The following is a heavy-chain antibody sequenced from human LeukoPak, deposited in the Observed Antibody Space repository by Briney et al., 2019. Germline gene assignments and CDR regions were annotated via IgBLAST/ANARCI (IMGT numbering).Heavy chain of an antibody. CDR2: INWNGETT. V-gene: IGHV3-20*04. Sequence: GGSLRLSCAASGFSFEDNGMSWVRQAPGKGLEWVSGINWNGETTGYVDSVKGRFTISRDNAKNSLDLQMNSLRAEDTALYYCATHSYYYGSGSYPHYLDYWGQGTLVTVSS. J-gene: IGHJ4*02. CDR1: GFSFEDNG. D-gene: IGHD3-10*01. CDR3: ATHSYYYGSGSYPHYLDY.